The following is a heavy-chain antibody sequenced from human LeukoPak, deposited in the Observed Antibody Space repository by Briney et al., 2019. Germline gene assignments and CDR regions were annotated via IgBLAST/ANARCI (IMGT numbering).Heavy chain of an antibody. CDR3: ARGLGNSTNVAGNWFDP. V-gene: IGHV4-59*01. D-gene: IGHD1-1*01. CDR2: MHYSGST. Sequence: SETLSLTCSVSGGSISSYYWSWIRQPPGKGLEWIGYMHYSGSTNYNPSLKSRVTISLNTSKNQFSLKLSSVTAADTAVYYCARGLGNSTNVAGNWFDPWGQGTLVTVSS. J-gene: IGHJ5*02. CDR1: GGSISSYY.